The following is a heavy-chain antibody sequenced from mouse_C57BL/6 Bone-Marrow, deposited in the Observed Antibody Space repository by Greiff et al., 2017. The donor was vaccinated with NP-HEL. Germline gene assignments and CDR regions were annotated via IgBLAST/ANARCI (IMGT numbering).Heavy chain of an antibody. Sequence: LVESVAELVRPGASVKLSCTASGFNIKNTYMHWVKQRPEQGLEWIGRIDPANGNTKYDPKFQGKATITADTSSNTAYLQLSILTSEDTASYYCASPITTIIDYWGQGTTLTVSS. V-gene: IGHV14-3*01. J-gene: IGHJ2*01. CDR2: IDPANGNT. CDR3: ASPITTIIDY. D-gene: IGHD1-1*01. CDR1: GFNIKNTY.